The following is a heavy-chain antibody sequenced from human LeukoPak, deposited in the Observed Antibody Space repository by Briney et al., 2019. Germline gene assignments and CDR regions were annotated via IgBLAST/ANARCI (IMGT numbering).Heavy chain of an antibody. V-gene: IGHV3-48*01. J-gene: IGHJ4*01. CDR1: GFTFSSYS. Sequence: GGSLRLSCAASGFTFSSYSMNWVRQAPGKGLEWVSYISSSSSTIYYADSVKGRFTISRDNAKNSLYLQMNSLRAEDTAVYYCAREGVLEWLLPDYWGYGTLVTVSS. D-gene: IGHD3-3*01. CDR3: AREGVLEWLLPDY. CDR2: ISSSSSTI.